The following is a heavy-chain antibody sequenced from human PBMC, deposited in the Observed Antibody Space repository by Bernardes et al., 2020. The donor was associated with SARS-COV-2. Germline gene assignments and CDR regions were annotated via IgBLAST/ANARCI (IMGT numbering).Heavy chain of an antibody. V-gene: IGHV2-5*02. J-gene: IGHJ4*02. D-gene: IGHD3-22*01. CDR2: IYLDDDQ. Sequence: SVPTLMKPTQTLTLTCTFSGFSLSSDGVGVAWIRQPPGKALEWLALIYLDDDQRYRPSLRSRLIITKDTSKSQVVLTMTNMDPVDTATYYCAHRASFYDDDDFYYSGFDYWGQGALVTVSS. CDR1: GFSLSSDGVG. CDR3: AHRASFYDDDDFYYSGFDY.